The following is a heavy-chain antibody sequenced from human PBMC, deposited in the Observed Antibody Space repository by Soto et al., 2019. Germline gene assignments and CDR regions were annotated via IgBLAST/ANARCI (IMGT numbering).Heavy chain of an antibody. CDR2: IYYSGST. CDR3: ARRPGHVYYYMDV. V-gene: IGHV4-39*01. J-gene: IGHJ6*03. CDR1: GGSISSIGYY. Sequence: SETLSLTCTVSGGSISSIGYYWVWIRQPPGKGLEWIGSIYYSGSTYYNPPLKSRVTISVDTSKNQFSLKLSSVTAADTAVYYCARRPGHVYYYMDVWGKGTTVTVSS.